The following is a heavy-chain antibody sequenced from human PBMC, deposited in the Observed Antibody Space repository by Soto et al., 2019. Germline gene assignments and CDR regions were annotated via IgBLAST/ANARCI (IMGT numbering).Heavy chain of an antibody. D-gene: IGHD3-22*01. CDR1: GGSISSYY. J-gene: IGHJ4*02. V-gene: IGHV4-59*01. Sequence: QVQLQESGPGLVKPSETLSLTCTVSGGSISSYYWSWIRQPPGKGLEWIGYIYYSGSTNYNPSLKSRVTISVDTSKNQFSLKLSSVTAADTAVYYCASSPGGYLNLYYFDYWGQGTLVTVSS. CDR2: IYYSGST. CDR3: ASSPGGYLNLYYFDY.